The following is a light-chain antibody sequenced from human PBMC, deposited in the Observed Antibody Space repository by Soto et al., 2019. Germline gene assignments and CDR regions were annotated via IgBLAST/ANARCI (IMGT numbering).Light chain of an antibody. Sequence: EIVLTQSPGTLSLSPGERATLSCRASQSVISRYVAWYQQRPGQAPRLRIYGASSRATGIPDRFTGIGSGTDFTLTLSRLEPEDFAVYFCQQYDSSPWTFGQGTNVEIK. CDR1: QSVISRY. CDR2: GAS. CDR3: QQYDSSPWT. J-gene: IGKJ1*01. V-gene: IGKV3-20*01.